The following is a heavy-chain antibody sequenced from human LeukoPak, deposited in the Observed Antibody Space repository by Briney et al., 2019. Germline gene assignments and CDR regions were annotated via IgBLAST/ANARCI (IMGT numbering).Heavy chain of an antibody. D-gene: IGHD5-18*01. Sequence: GGSLRLSCAASGFTVSSNYMSWVRQAPGKGLEWVSVIYSGFTTYYADSVKGRFTISRDHSKNTLYLQMNSLRAEDTAVYYCARGYSYGHDYWGQGTLVTVSS. CDR2: IYSGFTT. CDR1: GFTVSSNY. J-gene: IGHJ4*02. CDR3: ARGYSYGHDY. V-gene: IGHV3-53*01.